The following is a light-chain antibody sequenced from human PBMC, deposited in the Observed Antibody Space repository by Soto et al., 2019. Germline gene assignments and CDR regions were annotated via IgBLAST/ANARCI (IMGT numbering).Light chain of an antibody. CDR3: CSYAGSSTFAYV. J-gene: IGLJ1*01. CDR2: EGS. V-gene: IGLV2-23*03. CDR1: SSDVGSYNL. Sequence: QSVLTQPASVSGSPGQSITISCTGTSSDVGSYNLVSWYQQHPGKAPKLMIYEGSKRPSGVSHRFSGSKSSNTASLTISGLQAEDEADYYCCSYAGSSTFAYVFGTGTKLTVL.